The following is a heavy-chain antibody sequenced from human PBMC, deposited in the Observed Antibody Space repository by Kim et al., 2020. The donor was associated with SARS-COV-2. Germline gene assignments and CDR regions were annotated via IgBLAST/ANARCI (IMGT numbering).Heavy chain of an antibody. CDR2: ISYDGSNK. Sequence: GGSLRLSCAASGFTFSSYAMHWVRQAPGKGLEWVAVISYDGSNKYYADSVKGRFTISRDNSKNTLYLQMNSLRAEDTAVYYCARSLRDGYNSFSWYFDL. V-gene: IGHV3-30*04. CDR3: ARSLRDGYNSFSWYFDL. CDR1: GFTFSSYA. J-gene: IGHJ2*01. D-gene: IGHD5-12*01.